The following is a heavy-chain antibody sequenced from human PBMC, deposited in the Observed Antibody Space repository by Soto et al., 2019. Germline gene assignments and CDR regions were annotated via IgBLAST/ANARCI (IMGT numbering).Heavy chain of an antibody. Sequence: SETLSLTCTVSGGSISSGGYYWSWIRQHPGKGLEWIGYIYYSGSTYYNPSLKSRVTISVDTSKNQFSLKLSSVTAADTAVYYCASGGFGYSCGSSPFDYWGQGTLVTVSS. CDR1: GGSISSGGYY. D-gene: IGHD5-18*01. V-gene: IGHV4-31*03. CDR2: IYYSGST. CDR3: ASGGFGYSCGSSPFDY. J-gene: IGHJ4*02.